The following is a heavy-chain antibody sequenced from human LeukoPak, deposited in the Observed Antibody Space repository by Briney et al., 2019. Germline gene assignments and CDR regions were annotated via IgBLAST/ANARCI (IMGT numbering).Heavy chain of an antibody. V-gene: IGHV3-33*06. Sequence: GGSLRLSCAASGFTFSSYAMHWVRQGPGKGLEWVATILYDGSNTDYADSVKGRFIISRDTSKNTLYLQINSLRAEDTAVYYCAKDLQSGYDNYYFDYWGQGTLVTVSS. CDR1: GFTFSSYA. CDR3: AKDLQSGYDNYYFDY. CDR2: ILYDGSNT. D-gene: IGHD3-3*01. J-gene: IGHJ4*02.